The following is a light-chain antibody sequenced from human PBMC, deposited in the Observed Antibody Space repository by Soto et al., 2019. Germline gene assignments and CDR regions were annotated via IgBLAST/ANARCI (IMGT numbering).Light chain of an antibody. Sequence: EIVLTQSPATLSLSPGERVTHSCRASQSVSSYFAWYQQKPGQAPRLLIYDASNRATGIPARFSGSVSGTDFTLTISSLEPEDFAVYYCQQRSNGPLTFGQGTRLEIK. J-gene: IGKJ5*01. V-gene: IGKV3-11*01. CDR1: QSVSSY. CDR3: QQRSNGPLT. CDR2: DAS.